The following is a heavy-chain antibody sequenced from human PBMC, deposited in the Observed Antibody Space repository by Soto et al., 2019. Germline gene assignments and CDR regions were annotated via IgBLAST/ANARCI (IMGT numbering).Heavy chain of an antibody. J-gene: IGHJ4*02. CDR1: DGSISSGDYY. CDR3: ARLYDFWTDYYTPYFDY. CDR2: IYYTGST. D-gene: IGHD3-3*01. V-gene: IGHV4-30-4*01. Sequence: SETLSLTCTVSDGSISSGDYYWSWIRQPPGKGLEWIGYIYYTGSTYYSPALKSRLTISVDTSKNQFSLKLSSVTAADTAVYSCARLYDFWTDYYTPYFDYWGQGTLVTVSS.